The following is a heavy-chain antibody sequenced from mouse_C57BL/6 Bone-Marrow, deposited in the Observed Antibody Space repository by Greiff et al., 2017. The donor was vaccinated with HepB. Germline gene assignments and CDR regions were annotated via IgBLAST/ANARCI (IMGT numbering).Heavy chain of an antibody. J-gene: IGHJ4*01. CDR3: ASYRAVVATDYYAMDY. D-gene: IGHD1-1*01. CDR1: GFTFTDYY. Sequence: EVQLVESGGGLVQPGGSLSLSCAASGFTFTDYYMSWVRQPPGKALEWLGFIRNKANGYTTEYSASVKGRFTISRDNSQSILYLQMNALRAEDSATYYCASYRAVVATDYYAMDYWGQGTSVTVSS. CDR2: IRNKANGYTT. V-gene: IGHV7-3*01.